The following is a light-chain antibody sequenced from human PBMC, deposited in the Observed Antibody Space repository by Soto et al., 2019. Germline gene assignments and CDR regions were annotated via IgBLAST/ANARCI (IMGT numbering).Light chain of an antibody. V-gene: IGLV2-23*02. J-gene: IGLJ3*02. CDR3: CSYAGRSTGV. Sequence: QSALTQPASVSGSPGQSITISCTGTSSDVGSYNLVSWYQQHPGKAPKLMIYEVSKRPSGVSHRFSGSKSGNTASLTIAGLQAEDEADYYCCSYAGRSTGVFGGGTKLTVL. CDR1: SSDVGSYNL. CDR2: EVS.